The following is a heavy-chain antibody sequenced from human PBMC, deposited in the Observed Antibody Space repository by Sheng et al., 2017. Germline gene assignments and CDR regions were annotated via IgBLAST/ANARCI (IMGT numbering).Heavy chain of an antibody. Sequence: QVQLVQSGAEVKKPGSSVKVSCKASGGTFSSYAISWVRQAPGQGLEWMGGIIPIFGTANYAQKFQGRVTITADESTSTAYMELSSLRSEDTAVYYCASYITMVRGVISEPAGMDVWGQGTTVTVSS. J-gene: IGHJ6*02. CDR1: GGTFSSYA. CDR2: IIPIFGTA. V-gene: IGHV1-69*13. CDR3: ASYITMVRGVISEPAGMDV. D-gene: IGHD3-10*01.